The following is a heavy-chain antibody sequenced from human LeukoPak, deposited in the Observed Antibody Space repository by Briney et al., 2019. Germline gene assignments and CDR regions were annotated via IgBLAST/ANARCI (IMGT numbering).Heavy chain of an antibody. J-gene: IGHJ4*02. D-gene: IGHD6-13*01. CDR1: GGTFSSYA. CDR3: ASTRMYRGKSQQLVDFDY. V-gene: IGHV1-69*13. Sequence: ASVKVSCKASGGTFSSYAISWVRQAPGQGLEWMGGIIPIFGTANYAQKFQGRVTITADESTSTAYMELSSLKSEDTAVYYCASTRMYRGKSQQLVDFDYWGQGTLVTVSS. CDR2: IIPIFGTA.